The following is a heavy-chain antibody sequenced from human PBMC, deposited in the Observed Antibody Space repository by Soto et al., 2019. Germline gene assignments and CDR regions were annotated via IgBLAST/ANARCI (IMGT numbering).Heavy chain of an antibody. CDR3: AKGPSEFGYSGYQGFDP. CDR2: ISYDGSNK. J-gene: IGHJ5*02. D-gene: IGHD5-12*01. CDR1: GFTFSSYG. Sequence: GGSLRLSCAASGFTFSSYGMHWVRQAPGKGLEWVAVISYDGSNKYYADSVKGRFTISRDNSKNTLYLQMNSLRAEDTAVYYCAKGPSEFGYSGYQGFDPWGQGTLVTVSS. V-gene: IGHV3-30*18.